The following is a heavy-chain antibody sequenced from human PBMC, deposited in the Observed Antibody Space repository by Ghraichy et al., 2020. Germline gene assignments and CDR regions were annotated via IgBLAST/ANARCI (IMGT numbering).Heavy chain of an antibody. CDR2: IYYSGST. J-gene: IGHJ5*02. CDR1: GGSISSGCYY. V-gene: IGHV4-31*03. CDR3: ARASSGKQPSAFDP. D-gene: IGHD6-19*01. Sequence: SETLSLTCTVSGGSISSGCYYWSWIRQHPGKGLEWIGYIYYSGSTYYNPSLKSRVTISVDTSKNQFSLKLSSVTAADTAVYYCARASSGKQPSAFDPWGQGTLVTVSS.